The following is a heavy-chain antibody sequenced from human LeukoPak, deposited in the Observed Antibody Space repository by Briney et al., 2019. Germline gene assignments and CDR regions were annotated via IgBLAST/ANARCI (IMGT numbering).Heavy chain of an antibody. CDR1: GYLFTGFY. J-gene: IGHJ4*02. D-gene: IGHD2-21*01. CDR3: AKRGGALSH. Sequence: SVKVSCKTSGYLFTGFYIHWVRQVPGQGLEWMGWINPNSGDTKSAPKFQGRVAMTRVTSINTAYMEVSGLTPDDTAIYYCAKRGGALSHWGQGTPVTVTS. CDR2: INPNSGDT. V-gene: IGHV1-2*02.